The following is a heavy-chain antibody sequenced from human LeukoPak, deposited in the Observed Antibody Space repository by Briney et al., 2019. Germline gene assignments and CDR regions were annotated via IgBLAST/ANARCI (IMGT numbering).Heavy chain of an antibody. CDR2: INHSGST. V-gene: IGHV4-34*01. J-gene: IGHJ6*03. CDR1: GGSFIGFH. CDR3: ARADYSSTWSHDYYYMDV. D-gene: IGHD6-13*01. Sequence: SETLSLTCAVYGGSFIGFHWNWIRQAPGKGLEWIGDINHSGSTNYNPSLTSRVTISVDTSKNQFSLKLSSVTAADTAVYYCARADYSSTWSHDYYYMDVWGKGTTVTVSS.